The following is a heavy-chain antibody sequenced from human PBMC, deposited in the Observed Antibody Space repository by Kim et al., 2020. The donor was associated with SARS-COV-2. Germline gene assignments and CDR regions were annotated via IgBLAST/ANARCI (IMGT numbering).Heavy chain of an antibody. D-gene: IGHD3-10*01. V-gene: IGHV1-3*01. Sequence: KFQGRVTITRDTSATSVYMELSSLGSDDTAVYYCAREGGYSGRTQDGMDVWGQGTTVTVSS. CDR3: AREGGYSGRTQDGMDV. J-gene: IGHJ6*02.